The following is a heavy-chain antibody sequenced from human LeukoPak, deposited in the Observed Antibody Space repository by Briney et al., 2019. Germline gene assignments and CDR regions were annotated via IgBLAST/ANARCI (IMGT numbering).Heavy chain of an antibody. CDR3: ARDPIRLKYYYGSGSYYPFDY. CDR2: INHSGST. D-gene: IGHD3-10*01. Sequence: PSETLSLTCAVYGGSFSGYYWSWIRQPPEKGLEWIGEINHSGSTNYNPSLKSRVTISVDTSKNQFSLKLSSVTAADTAVYYCARDPIRLKYYYGSGSYYPFDYWGQGTLVTVSS. V-gene: IGHV4-34*01. J-gene: IGHJ4*02. CDR1: GGSFSGYY.